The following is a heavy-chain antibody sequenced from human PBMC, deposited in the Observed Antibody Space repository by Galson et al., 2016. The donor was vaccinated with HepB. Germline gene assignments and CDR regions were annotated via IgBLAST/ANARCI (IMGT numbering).Heavy chain of an antibody. CDR2: IRGSGGSP. J-gene: IGHJ4*02. D-gene: IGHD6-19*01. Sequence: SLRLSCAASGFSFSNYAISWVRQTPGKGLEWVSDIRGSGGSPYYADSVLGRFTITRDNSKNTLYLQMNSLRAEGTALYYCAKAKDRGYDSGCLDNWGQGTLVIVSS. V-gene: IGHV3-23*01. CDR3: AKAKDRGYDSGCLDN. CDR1: GFSFSNYA.